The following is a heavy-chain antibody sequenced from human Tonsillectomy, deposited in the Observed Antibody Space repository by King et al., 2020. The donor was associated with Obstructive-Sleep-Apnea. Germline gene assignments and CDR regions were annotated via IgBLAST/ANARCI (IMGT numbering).Heavy chain of an antibody. CDR3: ARANSNTWNYYFYYGMDV. D-gene: IGHD6-13*01. CDR2: IYHSGST. CDR1: GFSISSDYY. Sequence: QLQESGPGLVKPSETLSLTCTVSGFSISSDYYWGWIRQPPGKGLEWIGSIYHSGSTYYNPSLKSRVTISVDTSKNQFSLRCNSGTATDTAVYFCARANSNTWNYYFYYGMDVWGQGTTVTVSS. V-gene: IGHV4-38-2*02. J-gene: IGHJ6*02.